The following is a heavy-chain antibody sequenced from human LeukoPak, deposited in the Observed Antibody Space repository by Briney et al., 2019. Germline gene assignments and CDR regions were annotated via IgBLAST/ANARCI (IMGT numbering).Heavy chain of an antibody. CDR2: VSSSSSTI. J-gene: IGHJ4*02. V-gene: IGHV3-48*04. D-gene: IGHD5-18*01. CDR3: ARSIQLWSPGFDY. CDR1: GFTFSSYS. Sequence: PGGSLRLSCAASGFTFSSYSMNWVRQAPGKGLEWVSYVSSSSSTIYYADSVKGRFTISRDNAKNSLYLQMNSLRAEDTAVYYCARSIQLWSPGFDYWGQGTLVTVSS.